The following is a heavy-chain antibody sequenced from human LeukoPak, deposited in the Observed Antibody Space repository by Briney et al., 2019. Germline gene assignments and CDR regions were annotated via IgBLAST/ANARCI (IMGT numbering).Heavy chain of an antibody. V-gene: IGHV4-34*01. J-gene: IGHJ4*02. CDR2: INHSGST. CDR1: GGSFSGYY. Sequence: PSETLSLTCAVYGGSFSGYYWSWIRQPPGKGLEWIGEINHSGSTNYNPSLKSRVTISVDTSKNQFSLKLSSVTAADTAVYYCARGPTTLSRGRFDYWGQGTLVTVSS. CDR3: ARGPTTLSRGRFDY. D-gene: IGHD3-10*01.